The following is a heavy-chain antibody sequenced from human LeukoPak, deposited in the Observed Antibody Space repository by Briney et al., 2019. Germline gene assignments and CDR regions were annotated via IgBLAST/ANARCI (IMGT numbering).Heavy chain of an antibody. D-gene: IGHD3-22*01. V-gene: IGHV4-34*01. CDR1: GGSFSNYY. CDR2: INHSGST. J-gene: IGHJ4*02. Sequence: NPSETLSLTCAVYGGSFSNYYWSWIRQPPGKGLEWIGEINHSGSTNYNPSLKSRVTTSVDTSKNQFSLNLRSVTAADTAVYYCVRRVAGSGYRDYWGQGTLVTVSS. CDR3: VRRVAGSGYRDY.